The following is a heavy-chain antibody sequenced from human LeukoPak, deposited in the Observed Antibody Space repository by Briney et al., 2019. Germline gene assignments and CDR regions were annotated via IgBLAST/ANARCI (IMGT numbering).Heavy chain of an antibody. CDR3: AREGKYYYDFWSEQPDAFDI. Sequence: GGSLRLSCAASGFTFSTYSRNWVRQAPGEGLEWVSYISSSSSTIYYADSVKGRFTISRDNAKNSLYLQMSSLRVEDTAVYYCAREGKYYYDFWSEQPDAFDIWGQGTMVTVSS. CDR2: ISSSSSTI. J-gene: IGHJ3*02. D-gene: IGHD3-3*01. CDR1: GFTFSTYS. V-gene: IGHV3-48*04.